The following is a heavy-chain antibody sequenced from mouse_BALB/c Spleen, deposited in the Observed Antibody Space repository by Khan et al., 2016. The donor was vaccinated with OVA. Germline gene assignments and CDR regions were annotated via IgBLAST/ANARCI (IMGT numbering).Heavy chain of an antibody. CDR2: IRYSGST. CDR1: GYSITSGYG. Sequence: EVQLDESGPGLVKPSQSLSLTCTVTGYSITSGYGWNWIRQFPGNQLEWMGYIRYSGSTNYNPSLKSRISITRDTSKNQFFLQLNSVTTEDTATYYCARTARIKYWGQGTTLTVSS. J-gene: IGHJ2*01. V-gene: IGHV3-1*02. D-gene: IGHD1-2*01. CDR3: ARTARIKY.